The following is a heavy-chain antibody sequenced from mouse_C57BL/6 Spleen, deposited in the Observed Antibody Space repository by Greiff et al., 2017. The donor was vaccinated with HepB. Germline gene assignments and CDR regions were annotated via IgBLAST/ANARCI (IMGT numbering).Heavy chain of an antibody. D-gene: IGHD1-1*01. CDR3: ARRGITFGGYWYFDV. CDR1: GYTFTDYN. Sequence: EVQLQQSGPELVKPGASVKIPCKASGYTFTDYNMDWVKQSHGKSLEWIGDINPNNGGTIYNQKFKGKATLTVDKSSSTAYMELRSLTSEDTAVYYCARRGITFGGYWYFDVWGTGTTVTVSS. J-gene: IGHJ1*03. CDR2: INPNNGGT. V-gene: IGHV1-18*01.